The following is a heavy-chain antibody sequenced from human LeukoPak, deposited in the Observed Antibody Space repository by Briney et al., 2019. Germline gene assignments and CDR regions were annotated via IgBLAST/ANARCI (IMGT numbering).Heavy chain of an antibody. CDR2: TSYSGRS. CDR3: ARQVYSSNCYESNWFDP. V-gene: IGHV4-39*01. Sequence: SETLSLTCTVSGDSISSTHYYWGWLRQPPGKGLEWIGNTSYSGRSYYNPPLKSRVTLSVDTSKNQFSLRLTSVTAADAAVYYCARQVYSSNCYESNWFDPWGQETLVIVSS. J-gene: IGHJ5*02. CDR1: GDSISSTHYY. D-gene: IGHD6-13*01.